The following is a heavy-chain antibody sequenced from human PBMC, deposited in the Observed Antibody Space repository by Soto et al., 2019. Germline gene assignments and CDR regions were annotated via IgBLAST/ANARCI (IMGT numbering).Heavy chain of an antibody. Sequence: QVQLVQSGADVKEPGASVKVSCKASGYTFTTYYLHWMRQAPGQGLEWMGILNPSGGSPSYAQKFQGRVTMTRDTFTSTVYMELSSLISEDTAVYYCARAQRVGAKKGGGAFDPWGQGTMVTVSS. CDR2: LNPSGGSP. CDR1: GYTFTTYY. V-gene: IGHV1-46*01. D-gene: IGHD1-26*01. J-gene: IGHJ3*01. CDR3: ARAQRVGAKKGGGAFDP.